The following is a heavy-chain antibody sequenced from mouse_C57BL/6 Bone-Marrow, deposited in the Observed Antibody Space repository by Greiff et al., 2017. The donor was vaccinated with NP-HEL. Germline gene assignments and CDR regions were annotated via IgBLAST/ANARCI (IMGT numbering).Heavy chain of an antibody. CDR1: GFTFSDYG. CDR2: ISNLAYSI. V-gene: IGHV5-15*01. J-gene: IGHJ2*01. D-gene: IGHD3-2*02. Sequence: EVMLVESGGGLVQPGGSLKLSCAASGFTFSDYGMAWVRQAPWKGPEWVAFISNLAYSIYYADTVTGRFTISRENAKNTLHLEMSSLKSEETAMYYCASTSQLRLYYFDYWGQGTTLTVSS. CDR3: ASTSQLRLYYFDY.